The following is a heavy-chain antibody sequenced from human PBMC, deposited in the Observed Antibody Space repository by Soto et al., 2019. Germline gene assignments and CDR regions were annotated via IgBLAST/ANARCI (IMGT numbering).Heavy chain of an antibody. CDR1: GDSISSSKW. Sequence: SETLSLTCAVSGDSISSSKWWSWVRQPPGKGLEWIGEIYHSGSTNYNPSLKSRVIISVDTSISTAYMELSRLRSDDTAVYYCARSLIAAAGDYYYYGMDVWGQGTTVTVSS. J-gene: IGHJ6*02. V-gene: IGHV4-4*02. CDR3: ARSLIAAAGDYYYYGMDV. D-gene: IGHD6-13*01. CDR2: IYHSGST.